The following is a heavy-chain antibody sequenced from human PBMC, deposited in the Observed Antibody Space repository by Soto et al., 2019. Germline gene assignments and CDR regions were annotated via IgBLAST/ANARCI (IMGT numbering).Heavy chain of an antibody. J-gene: IGHJ4*02. D-gene: IGHD1-7*01. CDR3: ARVWLELVRDY. CDR1: GYTFTSYG. Sequence: QVQLVQSGAEVKKPGASVKVSCKASGYTFTSYGISWVRQAPGQGLECMGWISAYNGNTNYAQKHQGRVTITTDTPTSTAYTELRSLRSEDTAVSYCARVWLELVRDYWGQGPLVTVSS. V-gene: IGHV1-18*01. CDR2: ISAYNGNT.